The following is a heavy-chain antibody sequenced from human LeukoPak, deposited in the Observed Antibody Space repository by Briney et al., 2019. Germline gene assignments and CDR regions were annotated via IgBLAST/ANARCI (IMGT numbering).Heavy chain of an antibody. CDR1: GFSFSSYA. CDR3: AKGPGRYYGSGSYPLFDY. J-gene: IGHJ4*02. D-gene: IGHD3-10*01. Sequence: GGSLRLSCAASGFSFSSYAMGWARQAPGKGLEWVSGISGSGGSTYYADPVKGRFTISRDNSKNTLYLQMNSLRAEDTAVYYCAKGPGRYYGSGSYPLFDYWGQGTLVTVSS. V-gene: IGHV3-23*01. CDR2: ISGSGGST.